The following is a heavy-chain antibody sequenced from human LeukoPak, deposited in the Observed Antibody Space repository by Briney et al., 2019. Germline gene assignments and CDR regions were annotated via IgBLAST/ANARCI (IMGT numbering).Heavy chain of an antibody. J-gene: IGHJ2*01. CDR2: ISWNSGSL. D-gene: IGHD3-10*01. Sequence: PGRSLRRSCAASGFIFGDYAMHWVREAPGKGLEWVSGISWNSGSLAYADSVKGRFTISRDNAKNSLYLQMNSLRTEDTALYYCGRGLGGDQGYFDLWGRGTLATVSS. CDR1: GFIFGDYA. CDR3: GRGLGGDQGYFDL. V-gene: IGHV3-9*01.